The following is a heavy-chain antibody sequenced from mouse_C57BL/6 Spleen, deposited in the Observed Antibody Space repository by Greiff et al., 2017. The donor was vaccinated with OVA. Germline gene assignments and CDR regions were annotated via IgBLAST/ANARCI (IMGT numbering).Heavy chain of an antibody. J-gene: IGHJ2*01. D-gene: IGHD1-1*01. CDR2: IDPSDSET. Sequence: QVQLQQPGAELVRPGSSVKLSCKASGYTFTSYWMHWVKQRPIQGLEWIGNIDPSDSETHYNQKFKDKATLTVDKSSSTAYMQLSSLTSEYSAVYYGARDGYYGSSYPFDYWGQGTTLTVSS. V-gene: IGHV1-52*01. CDR3: ARDGYYGSSYPFDY. CDR1: GYTFTSYW.